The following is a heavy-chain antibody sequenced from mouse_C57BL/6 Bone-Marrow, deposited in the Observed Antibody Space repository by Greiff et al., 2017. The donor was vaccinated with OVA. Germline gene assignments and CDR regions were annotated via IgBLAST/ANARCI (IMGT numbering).Heavy chain of an antibody. V-gene: IGHV5-12*01. Sequence: EVQLVESGGGLVQPGGSLKLSCAASGFTFSDYYMYWVRQTPEKRLEWVAYISNGGGSTYYPDTVKGRFTISRDNAKNTLYLQMSRLKSEDTAMYYCARAILGYYGSSWYFDVWGTGTTVTVSS. D-gene: IGHD1-1*01. J-gene: IGHJ1*03. CDR2: ISNGGGST. CDR3: ARAILGYYGSSWYFDV. CDR1: GFTFSDYY.